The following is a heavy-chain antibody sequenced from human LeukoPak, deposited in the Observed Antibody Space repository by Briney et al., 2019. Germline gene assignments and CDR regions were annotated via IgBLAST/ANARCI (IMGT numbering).Heavy chain of an antibody. Sequence: SETLSLTRTVSGGSISSSSYYWGWIRQPPGKGLEWIGSIYYSGSTSYNPSLKSRVTISVDTSKNQFSLRLSSVTAADTAVYYCARGARDYDSSGLSTYFDYWGQGTLVTVSS. CDR2: IYYSGST. J-gene: IGHJ4*02. D-gene: IGHD3-22*01. CDR3: ARGARDYDSSGLSTYFDY. CDR1: GGSISSSSYY. V-gene: IGHV4-39*01.